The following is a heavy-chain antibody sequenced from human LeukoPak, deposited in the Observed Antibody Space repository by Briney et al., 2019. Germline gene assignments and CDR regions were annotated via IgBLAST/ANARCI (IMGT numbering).Heavy chain of an antibody. J-gene: IGHJ6*03. CDR3: ARDPYSGSYGNYYYYFMDV. CDR2: IYYSGST. V-gene: IGHV4-59*01. CDR1: GGSISGYY. D-gene: IGHD1-26*01. Sequence: SETLSLTCTVSGGSISGYYWSWIRQPPGKGLEWIGYIYYSGSTNYNPSLKSRVTISVDTSKNQFSLKLSSVTAADTAVYYCARDPYSGSYGNYYYYFMDVWGKGTTVTISS.